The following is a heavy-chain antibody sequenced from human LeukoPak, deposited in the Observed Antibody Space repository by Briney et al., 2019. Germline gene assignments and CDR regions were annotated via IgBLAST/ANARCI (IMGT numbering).Heavy chain of an antibody. CDR2: IYYSGST. CDR3: ARVSVRGDAFDI. J-gene: IGHJ3*02. D-gene: IGHD3-10*02. CDR1: GGSISSGDYY. Sequence: SETLSLTCTVSGGSISSGDYYWSWIRQPPGKGLEWIGYIYYSGSTNYNPSLKSRVTISVDTSKNQFSLKLSSVTAADTAVYYCARVSVRGDAFDIWGQGTMVTVSS. V-gene: IGHV4-61*08.